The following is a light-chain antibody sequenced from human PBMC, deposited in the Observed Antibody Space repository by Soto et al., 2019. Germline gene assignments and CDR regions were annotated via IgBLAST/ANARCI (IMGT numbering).Light chain of an antibody. CDR3: QSYDSSLSGYV. CDR1: SSNIGAGYD. CDR2: GNS. Sequence: QSVLTQPPSVSGAPGQRVTISCTGSSSNIGAGYDVHWYQQLPGTAPKLLIYGNSNRPSGVPDRFSASKSGTSASLAITGLQAEDEAYYYCQSYDSSLSGYVFGTGTKLTVL. V-gene: IGLV1-40*01. J-gene: IGLJ1*01.